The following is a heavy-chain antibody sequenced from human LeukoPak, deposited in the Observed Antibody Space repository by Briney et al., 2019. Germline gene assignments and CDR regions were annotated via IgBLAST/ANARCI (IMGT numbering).Heavy chain of an antibody. D-gene: IGHD3-10*01. Sequence: SGPTLVNPTQTLTLTCTVSGFSLSVGGVRVAWIRQPPGKALEWLAHVYGSDDERYSPSLRSRLTITKDTSRNQVVLKMTNMDPVDTATYYCAHYYNWFDPWGQGTLVTVSS. V-gene: IGHV2-5*01. CDR2: VYGSDDE. J-gene: IGHJ5*02. CDR3: AHYYNWFDP. CDR1: GFSLSVGGVR.